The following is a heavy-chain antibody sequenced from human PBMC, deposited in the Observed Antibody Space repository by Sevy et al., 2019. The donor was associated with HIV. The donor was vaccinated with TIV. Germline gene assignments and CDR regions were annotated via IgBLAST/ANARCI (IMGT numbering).Heavy chain of an antibody. CDR3: ARGGGEEGTDY. J-gene: IGHJ4*02. CDR1: GFTFSSYA. Sequence: GGSLRLSCAASGFTFSSYAMHWVRQAPGKGLEWVAVISYDGGNKYYADSVKGRFTISRDNSKNTLYLQMNSLRAEDTAVYYCARGGGEEGTDYWGQGTLVTVSS. CDR2: ISYDGGNK. V-gene: IGHV3-30*04. D-gene: IGHD3-10*01.